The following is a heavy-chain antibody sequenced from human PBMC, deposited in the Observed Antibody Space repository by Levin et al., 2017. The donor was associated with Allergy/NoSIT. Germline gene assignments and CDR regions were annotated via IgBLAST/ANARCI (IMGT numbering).Heavy chain of an antibody. D-gene: IGHD3-16*01. J-gene: IGHJ4*02. CDR1: GGSISSSSYY. CDR3: ASLIEGEFEEWYLFDY. V-gene: IGHV4-39*01. CDR2: IYYSGST. Sequence: SETLSLTCTVSGGSISSSSYYWGWIRQPPGKGLEWIGSIYYSGSTYYNPSLKSRVTISVDTSKNQFSLKLSSVTAADTAVYYCASLIEGEFEEWYLFDYWGQGTLVTVSS.